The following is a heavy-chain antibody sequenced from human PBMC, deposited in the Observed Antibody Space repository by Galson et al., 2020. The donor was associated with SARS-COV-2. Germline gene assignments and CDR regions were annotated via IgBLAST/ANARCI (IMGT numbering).Heavy chain of an antibody. J-gene: IGHJ4*02. CDR2: IYPDDSDT. CDR1: GYIFSNYW. CDR3: ARHRGRFYDDIVVVVGEVDY. Sequence: GESLKISCKGSGYIFSNYWIGWVRQMPGKGLEWMGIIYPDDSDTTYSPSFEGQVTISVDKSINTAYLQWSSLKASDTAKYYCARHRGRFYDDIVVVVGEVDYWGQGTPVTVSS. V-gene: IGHV5-51*01. D-gene: IGHD2-15*01.